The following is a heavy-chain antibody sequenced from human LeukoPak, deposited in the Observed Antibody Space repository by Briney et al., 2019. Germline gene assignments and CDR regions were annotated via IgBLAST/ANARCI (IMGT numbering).Heavy chain of an antibody. CDR3: ASSYDFWSGYPPPGHFDP. CDR2: IYYSGST. D-gene: IGHD3-3*01. V-gene: IGHV4-39*07. Sequence: SETLSLTCTVSGGSISSSSYYWGWIRQPPGKGLEWIGSIYYSGSTYYNPSLKSRVTISVDTSKNQFSLKLSSVTAADTAVYYCASSYDFWSGYPPPGHFDPWGQGTLVTVSS. CDR1: GGSISSSSYY. J-gene: IGHJ5*02.